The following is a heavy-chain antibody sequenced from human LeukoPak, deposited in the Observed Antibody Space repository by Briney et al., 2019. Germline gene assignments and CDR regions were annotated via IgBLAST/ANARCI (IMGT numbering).Heavy chain of an antibody. CDR2: INPYGGST. CDR1: GYTFTSYY. D-gene: IGHD6-13*01. Sequence: ASVKVSCKASGYTFTSYYMHWVRQAPGLGLEWMGIINPYGGSTSYAQKFQGRVTMTRDMSTSTVYMELSSLRSEDTAVYYCASRGRYSSSSYGPVPRESFQHWGPGNLVTVSS. J-gene: IGHJ1*01. CDR3: ASRGRYSSSSYGPVPRESFQH. V-gene: IGHV1-46*01.